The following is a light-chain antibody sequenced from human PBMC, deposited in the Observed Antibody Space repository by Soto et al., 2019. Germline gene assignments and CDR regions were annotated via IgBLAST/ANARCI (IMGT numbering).Light chain of an antibody. J-gene: IGKJ1*01. Sequence: EIVVTQSPGTLSLSPGERATLSCRASQTFITRYLAWYQQKPGQAPRLLIYAASFRATGTPDRFSGSGSGTEFTLTISRLEPEDAAVYYCQQFVKSPWTFGPGTKVDIK. CDR2: AAS. V-gene: IGKV3-20*01. CDR3: QQFVKSPWT. CDR1: QTFITRY.